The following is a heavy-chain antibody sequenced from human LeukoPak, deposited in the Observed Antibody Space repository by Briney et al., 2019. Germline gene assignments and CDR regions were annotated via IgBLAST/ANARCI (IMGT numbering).Heavy chain of an antibody. V-gene: IGHV4-38-2*01. D-gene: IGHD6-13*01. CDR1: GYSISSGYY. Sequence: PSETLSLTCAVSGYSISSGYYWGWIRQPPGKGLEWIGSIYHSGSTYYNPSLKSRVTISVDTSKNHFSLKLSSVTAADTAVYYCASYSSSWYYFDYWGQGTLVTVSS. CDR3: ASYSSSWYYFDY. CDR2: IYHSGST. J-gene: IGHJ4*02.